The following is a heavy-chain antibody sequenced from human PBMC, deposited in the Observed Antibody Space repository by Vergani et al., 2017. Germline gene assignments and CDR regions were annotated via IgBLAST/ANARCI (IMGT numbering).Heavy chain of an antibody. D-gene: IGHD1-26*01. V-gene: IGHV4-61*10. CDR2: VYYSGST. J-gene: IGHJ5*02. Sequence: QVQLQESGPGLVKPSETLSLTCTVSGGSVRSGSYYWSWIRQPAGKGLEWIGYVYYSGSTNYNPSLKSRVTISVDTSKNQFSLKLSSVTAADTALYYCAGNLGHWFDPWGQGTLVTVSS. CDR1: GGSVRSGSYY. CDR3: AGNLGHWFDP.